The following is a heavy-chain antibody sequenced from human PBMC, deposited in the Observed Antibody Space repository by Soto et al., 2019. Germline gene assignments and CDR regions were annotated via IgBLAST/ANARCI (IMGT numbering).Heavy chain of an antibody. CDR1: GFSVRTNY. D-gene: IGHD1-26*01. CDR3: ARGSGSLYYFDF. CDR2: IYSGGST. Sequence: PGGSLRLSCAASGFSVRTNYMTWVRQAPGKGLEWVSVIYSGGSTYYADSVKGRFTISRDNSKNTLHLQMNSLRAEDTAVYYCARGSGSLYYFDFWGRGTLVTVSS. J-gene: IGHJ4*02. V-gene: IGHV3-53*01.